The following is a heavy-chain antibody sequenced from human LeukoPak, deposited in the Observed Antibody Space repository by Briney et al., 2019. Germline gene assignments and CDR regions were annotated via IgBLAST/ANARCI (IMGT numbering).Heavy chain of an antibody. J-gene: IGHJ4*02. CDR3: ARERRSGTYFYFDY. CDR2: ISYSGST. Sequence: KPSETLSLTCTVSSGSISSYYWSWIRQPPGKGLEWVGYISYSGSTNYNPSLKSRVTISVDTSKNQFSLKLNSVTAADTAVYYCARERRSGTYFYFDYWGQGTLVTVSS. D-gene: IGHD1-26*01. CDR1: SGSISSYY. V-gene: IGHV4-59*01.